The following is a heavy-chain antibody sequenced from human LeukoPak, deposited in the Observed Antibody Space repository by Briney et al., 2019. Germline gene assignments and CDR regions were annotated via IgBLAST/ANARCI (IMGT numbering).Heavy chain of an antibody. CDR2: IYYSGST. V-gene: IGHV4-39*01. CDR3: ATMARVSGWYWTFIDY. CDR1: GGSISSSSYY. J-gene: IGHJ4*02. D-gene: IGHD6-19*01. Sequence: PSETLSLTCTVSGGSISSSSYYWGWIRQPPGNGLEWIGIIYYSGSTYYNPSLKSRVTISVDTSKNQFSLKLSSVTAADTAVYYCATMARVSGWYWTFIDYWGQRTLVTVSS.